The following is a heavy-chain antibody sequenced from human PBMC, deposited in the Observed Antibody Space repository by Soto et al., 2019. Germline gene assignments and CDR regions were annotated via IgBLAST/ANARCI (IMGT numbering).Heavy chain of an antibody. CDR2: IYYSGST. CDR1: GGSISSYY. CDR3: ARSGYSYGYLDWFDP. Sequence: SETLSLTCTVSGGSISSYYWSWIRQPPGKGLEWIGYIYYSGSTNYNPSLKSRVTISVDTSKNQFSLKLSSVTAADTAVYYCARSGYSYGYLDWFDPRGQGTLVTVSS. V-gene: IGHV4-59*01. D-gene: IGHD5-18*01. J-gene: IGHJ5*02.